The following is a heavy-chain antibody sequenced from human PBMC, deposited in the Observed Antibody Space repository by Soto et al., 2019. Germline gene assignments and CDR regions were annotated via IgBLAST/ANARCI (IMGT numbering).Heavy chain of an antibody. CDR1: GAALSSGGYF. CDR2: IYYSGGT. Sequence: NPSETLSLTCTVSGAALSSGGYFYTWVRQPPGKGLEWLGYIYYSGGTNYNPSLKSRVTISLDKPKSQFSLRLISVTAADTAVYYCTREQSDDNYFDPWGQGTLVTVYS. CDR3: TREQSDDNYFDP. D-gene: IGHD6-19*01. J-gene: IGHJ5*02. V-gene: IGHV4-61*08.